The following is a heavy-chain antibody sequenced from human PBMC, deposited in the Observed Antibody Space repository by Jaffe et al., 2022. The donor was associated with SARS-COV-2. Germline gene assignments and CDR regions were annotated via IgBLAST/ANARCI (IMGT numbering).Heavy chain of an antibody. CDR3: ARLPHYVGAFDI. D-gene: IGHD3-10*02. V-gene: IGHV4-39*01. CDR1: GGSISSSSYY. CDR2: IYYSGST. J-gene: IGHJ3*02. Sequence: QLQLQESGPGLVKPSETLSLTCTVSGGSISSSSYYWGWIRQPPGKGLEWIGSIYYSGSTYYNPSLKSRVTISVDTSKNQFSLKLSSVTAADTAVYYCARLPHYVGAFDIWGQGTMVTVSS.